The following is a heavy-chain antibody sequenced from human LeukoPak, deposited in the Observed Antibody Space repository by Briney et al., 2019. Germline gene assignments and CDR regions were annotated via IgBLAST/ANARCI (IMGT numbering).Heavy chain of an antibody. V-gene: IGHV1-8*01. CDR3: ARYSYGLMYWFDP. CDR1: GYTFTSYD. D-gene: IGHD5-18*01. Sequence: GASVKVSCKASGYTFTSYDINWVRQAPGQGLEWMGWMNPNSGNTGYAQKFQGRVTMTRNTSISTAYMELSSLRSEDTAVYYCARYSYGLMYWFDPWGQGTLVTVSS. J-gene: IGHJ5*02. CDR2: MNPNSGNT.